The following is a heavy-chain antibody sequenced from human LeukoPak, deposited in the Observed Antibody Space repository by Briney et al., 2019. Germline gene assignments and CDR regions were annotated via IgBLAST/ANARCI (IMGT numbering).Heavy chain of an antibody. CDR3: AKGYIVVVPAAPAWYYMDV. CDR2: ISGSGGST. Sequence: GGSLRLSCAASGFTFSSHAMTWVRQAPGKGLEWVSGISGSGGSTYYADSVKGRFTISRDNSKNTLYLQMNSLRAEDTAVYYCAKGYIVVVPAAPAWYYMDVWGKGTTVTVSS. D-gene: IGHD2-2*01. CDR1: GFTFSSHA. V-gene: IGHV3-23*01. J-gene: IGHJ6*03.